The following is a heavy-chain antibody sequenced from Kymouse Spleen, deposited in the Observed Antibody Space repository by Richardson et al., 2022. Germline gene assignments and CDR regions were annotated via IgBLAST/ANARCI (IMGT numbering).Heavy chain of an antibody. CDR3: ARGQGYCSGGSCYSGWFDP. D-gene: IGHD2-15*01. CDR1: GGSFSGYY. V-gene: IGHV4-34*01. J-gene: IGHJ5*02. CDR2: INHSGST. Sequence: QVQLQQWGAGLLKPSETLSLTCAVYGGSFSGYYWSWIRQPPGKGLEWIGEINHSGSTNYNPSLKSRVTISVDTSKNQFSLKLSSVTAADTAVYYCARGQGYCSGGSCYSGWFDPWGQGTLVTVSS.